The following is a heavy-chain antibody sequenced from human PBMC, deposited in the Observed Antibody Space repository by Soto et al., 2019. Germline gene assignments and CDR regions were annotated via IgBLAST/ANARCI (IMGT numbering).Heavy chain of an antibody. CDR2: IKQDGSEK. CDR3: ARDRFGLARFYYFDY. CDR1: GFTFSSYS. Sequence: PGGSLRLSCAVSGFTFSSYSMAWVRQAPGKGLEWVATIKQDGSEKYYVDTVKGRLTISRDNAKNSLYLQLNSLGAEDTVVYYCARDRFGLARFYYFDYWGLGTLVTVSS. J-gene: IGHJ4*02. D-gene: IGHD3-3*01. V-gene: IGHV3-7*01.